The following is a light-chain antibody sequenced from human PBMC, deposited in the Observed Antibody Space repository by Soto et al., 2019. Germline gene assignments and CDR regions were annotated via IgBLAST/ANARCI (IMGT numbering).Light chain of an antibody. V-gene: IGKV4-1*01. CDR3: QQYYSTLRT. Sequence: DIVMTQSPDSLAVSLGERATINCKSSQSVLYSSNNKNYLAWYQQKPGQPPKLLIYWASTRESGVPDRFGGSWSGTDFTLTISSLQAEDVAVYYCQQYYSTLRTFGGGTKVEIK. J-gene: IGKJ4*01. CDR1: QSVLYSSNNKNY. CDR2: WAS.